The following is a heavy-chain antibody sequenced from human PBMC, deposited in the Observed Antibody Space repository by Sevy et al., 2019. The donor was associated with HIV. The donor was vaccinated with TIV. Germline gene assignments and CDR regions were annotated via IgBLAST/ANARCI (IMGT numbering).Heavy chain of an antibody. V-gene: IGHV4-34*01. CDR2: INHSGST. Sequence: SETLSLTCAVYGGSFSGYYWSWIRQPPGKGLEWIGEINHSGSTNYNPSLKSRVTISVDTSKNQLSLKLSSVTAADTAVYYCAREGLWFGDASGMDVWGQGTTVTVSS. CDR1: GGSFSGYY. CDR3: AREGLWFGDASGMDV. D-gene: IGHD3-10*01. J-gene: IGHJ6*02.